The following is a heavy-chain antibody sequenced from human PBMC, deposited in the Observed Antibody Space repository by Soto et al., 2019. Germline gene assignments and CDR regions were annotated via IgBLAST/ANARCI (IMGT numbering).Heavy chain of an antibody. Sequence: GASVKVSCKASGFTFTIYGIAWVRQAPRQGLEWMGWINPYNANTNYAQKFQGRVTMTTDTSTTTGYMELRSLGSDDTAVYYCARGVAAAPVYYVMDVWGQGPTFTVSS. J-gene: IGHJ6*02. CDR1: GFTFTIYG. CDR2: INPYNANT. D-gene: IGHD2-2*01. V-gene: IGHV1-18*01. CDR3: ARGVAAAPVYYVMDV.